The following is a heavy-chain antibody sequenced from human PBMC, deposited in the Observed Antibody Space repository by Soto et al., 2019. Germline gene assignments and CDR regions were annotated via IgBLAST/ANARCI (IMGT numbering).Heavy chain of an antibody. Sequence: QVQLQESGPGLVKPSETLSLTCTVSGGSISSYYWSWIRQPPGKGLEWIGYIYYSGSTNYNPSLKGRVTISVDTSKNQFSLKLSSVTAADTAVYYCARVLDQNYFDYWGQGTLVTVSS. CDR3: ARVLDQNYFDY. CDR1: GGSISSYY. CDR2: IYYSGST. D-gene: IGHD1-1*01. V-gene: IGHV4-59*01. J-gene: IGHJ4*02.